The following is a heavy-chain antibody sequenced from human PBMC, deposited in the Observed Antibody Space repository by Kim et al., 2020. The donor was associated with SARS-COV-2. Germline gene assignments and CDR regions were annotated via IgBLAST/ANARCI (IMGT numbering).Heavy chain of an antibody. J-gene: IGHJ4*02. CDR3: ARELYYYGAGSRNFDY. Sequence: KFQGRVTITRDTSASTAYMELGSLRSEDTAVYYCARELYYYGAGSRNFDYWGQGTLVTVSS. V-gene: IGHV1-3*01. D-gene: IGHD3-10*01.